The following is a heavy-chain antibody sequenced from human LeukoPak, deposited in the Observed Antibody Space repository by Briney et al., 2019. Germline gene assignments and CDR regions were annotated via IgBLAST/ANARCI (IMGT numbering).Heavy chain of an antibody. D-gene: IGHD6-6*01. CDR1: GFTFSSFA. CDR2: ITGSHGPT. J-gene: IGHJ5*02. V-gene: IGHV3-23*01. CDR3: ARETEYSNNWFDP. Sequence: GGSLRLSCAASGFTFSSFAMTWVRQAPGKGLEWVSSITGSHGPTYNTDSVKGRFTISRDNAKNTLYLQMNSLRAEDTAVYYCARETEYSNNWFDPWGQGTLVTVYS.